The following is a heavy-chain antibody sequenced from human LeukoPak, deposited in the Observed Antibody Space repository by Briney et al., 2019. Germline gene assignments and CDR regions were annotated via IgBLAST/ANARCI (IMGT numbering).Heavy chain of an antibody. CDR1: GFTVSSNY. V-gene: IGHV3-53*01. CDR2: IYSGGST. CDR3: ARDIVRAGTDY. Sequence: GGSLRLSCAASGFTVSSNYMSWVRQAPGKGLEWVSVIYSGGSTYYADSVKGRFTISRDNSKNTLYLQMNSLRAEDTAVYYCARDIVRAGTDYWGQGTLVTVSS. J-gene: IGHJ4*02. D-gene: IGHD6-19*01.